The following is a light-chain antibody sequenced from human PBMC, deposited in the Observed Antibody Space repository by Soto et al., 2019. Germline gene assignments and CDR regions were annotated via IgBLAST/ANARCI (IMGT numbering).Light chain of an antibody. V-gene: IGLV2-14*01. Sequence: HSALTQPASVSGSPGQSITISCSGTSSDVGGYNYVSWYQQHPGKAPKLMIYEVNNRPSGVSNRFSGSKSGNTASLTISGLQAEDESDYYCSSYTTSSTLVFGTGTKLTVL. CDR2: EVN. CDR1: SSDVGGYNY. J-gene: IGLJ1*01. CDR3: SSYTTSSTLV.